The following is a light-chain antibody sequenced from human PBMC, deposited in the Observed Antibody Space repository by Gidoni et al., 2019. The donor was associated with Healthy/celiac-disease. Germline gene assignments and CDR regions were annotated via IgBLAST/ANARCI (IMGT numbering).Light chain of an antibody. J-gene: IGKJ3*01. CDR3: QQLNSYPLFT. CDR2: AAS. Sequence: DIQLTQYPSFLSASVGDRVTITCRASQGISSYLAWYQQKPGKAPKLLIYAASTLQGGVPSRFSGSGSGTEFTLTISCLQPEDFATYYCQQLNSYPLFTFGPGTKVDIK. V-gene: IGKV1-9*01. CDR1: QGISSY.